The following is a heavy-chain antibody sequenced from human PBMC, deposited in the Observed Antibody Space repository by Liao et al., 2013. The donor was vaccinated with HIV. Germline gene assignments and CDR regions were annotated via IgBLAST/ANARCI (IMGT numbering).Heavy chain of an antibody. CDR1: GGSFSGYY. D-gene: IGHD3-3*01. CDR2: INHSGST. CDR3: ASGTIFGPDS. J-gene: IGHJ4*02. Sequence: QVQLQQWGAGLLKPSETLSLTCAVYGGSFSGYYWSWIRQPPGKGLEWIGEINHSGSTNYNPSLKSRVTISVDTSKDQFSLKLTSVTAADTAVYYCASGTIFGPDSWGQGTLVTVSS. V-gene: IGHV4-34*01.